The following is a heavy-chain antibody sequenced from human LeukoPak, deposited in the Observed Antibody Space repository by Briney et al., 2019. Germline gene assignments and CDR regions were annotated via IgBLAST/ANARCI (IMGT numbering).Heavy chain of an antibody. CDR3: ARARSSYGYGDAFDI. D-gene: IGHD5-18*01. V-gene: IGHV3-30*04. CDR2: ISYDGSSK. CDR1: GFTFSTYA. Sequence: GGSLRLSCAASGFTFSTYAMHWVRQAPGKGLGWVAVISYDGSSKYYADSVKGRFTISRDNSKNTLYLQMNSLRAEDTAVYYCARARSSYGYGDAFDIWGQGTMVTVSS. J-gene: IGHJ3*02.